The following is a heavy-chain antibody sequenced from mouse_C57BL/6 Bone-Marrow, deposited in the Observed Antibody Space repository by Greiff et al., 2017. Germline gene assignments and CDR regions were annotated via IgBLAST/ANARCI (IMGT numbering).Heavy chain of an antibody. J-gene: IGHJ2*01. CDR2: IDPSESET. CDR1: GYTFTSYW. V-gene: IGHV1-52*01. Sequence: QVQLQQPGAELVRPGSSVKLSCKASGYTFTSYWMHWVKQRPIQGLEWIGNIDPSESETHYNQKFKDKATLTVDKSSSTAYMQLSSLTSEDSAVYYCARSYYGNYFDYWGQGTTLTVSS. CDR3: ARSYYGNYFDY. D-gene: IGHD1-1*01.